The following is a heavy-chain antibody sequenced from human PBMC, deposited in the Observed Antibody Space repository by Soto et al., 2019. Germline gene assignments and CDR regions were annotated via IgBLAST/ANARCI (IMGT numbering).Heavy chain of an antibody. Sequence: QVQLQESGPGLVKPSETLSLSCTVSGGSISSYCWSWFRQSPGKRMEWIGYVHHSWGSSYNPSLQVRVAISLDTAKIQFSLKVTAVTATDTAVYYCARQGVGPLHGLVDVWGQGTTVTVSS. CDR2: VHHSWGS. CDR1: GGSISSYC. J-gene: IGHJ6*02. V-gene: IGHV4-59*08. D-gene: IGHD3-10*01. CDR3: ARQGVGPLHGLVDV.